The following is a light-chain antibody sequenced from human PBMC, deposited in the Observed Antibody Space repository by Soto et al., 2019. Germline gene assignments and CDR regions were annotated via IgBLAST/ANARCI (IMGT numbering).Light chain of an antibody. CDR1: QDIAIY. J-gene: IGKJ4*01. CDR3: QQYDNWPLT. Sequence: ASVGDRVTITCRASQDIAIYLAWYQQKPGEAPKLLIYAASTLYGGVPSRFSGSGSGTEFTLTISSLQSEDFAVYYCQQYDNWPLTFGGGTKVDIK. V-gene: IGKV1-9*01. CDR2: AAS.